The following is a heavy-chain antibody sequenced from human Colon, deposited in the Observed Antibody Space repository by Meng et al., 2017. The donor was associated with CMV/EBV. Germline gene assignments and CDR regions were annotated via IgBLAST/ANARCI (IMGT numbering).Heavy chain of an antibody. CDR2: INPYSGDT. CDR1: GYTFTGYL. V-gene: IGHV1-2*02. D-gene: IGHD3-3*01. Sequence: VHRIQLVAETGGPGASGKVSCKASGYTFTGYLIHWVRQAPGQGLEWMGWINPYSGDTIYAQKFEVGVTMTRDASITTAYLELSSLKSDDTAVYYCGTFGGDFDYWGQGTLVTVSS. CDR3: GTFGGDFDY. J-gene: IGHJ4*02.